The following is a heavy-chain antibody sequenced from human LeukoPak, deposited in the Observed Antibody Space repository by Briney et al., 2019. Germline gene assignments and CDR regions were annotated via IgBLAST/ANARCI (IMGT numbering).Heavy chain of an antibody. J-gene: IGHJ4*02. CDR3: ARLSLALPWVDY. CDR1: GFTFSSYS. Sequence: GGSLRLSCAASGFTFSSYSMNWVRQAPGKGLEWVSSISSSSSYIYYADSVKGRFTISRDNAKNSLYLQMNSLRAEDTAVYYCARLSLALPWVDYWGQGTLVTVSS. V-gene: IGHV3-21*01. CDR2: ISSSSSYI.